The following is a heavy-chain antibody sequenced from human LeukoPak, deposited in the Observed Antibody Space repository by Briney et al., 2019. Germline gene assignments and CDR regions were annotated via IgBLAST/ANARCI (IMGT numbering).Heavy chain of an antibody. V-gene: IGHV3-74*01. Sequence: GGALRLSCAASGFTVSSYWMHWVRQAPGKGLVWVSHINIDGSTTRYADSVEGRFTISRDSAKNTLYLQMNSLRAEDTAVYYCARYDRGSSFDYWGQGTLVTVSS. CDR3: ARYDRGSSFDY. D-gene: IGHD3-9*01. CDR2: INIDGSTT. CDR1: GFTVSSYW. J-gene: IGHJ4*02.